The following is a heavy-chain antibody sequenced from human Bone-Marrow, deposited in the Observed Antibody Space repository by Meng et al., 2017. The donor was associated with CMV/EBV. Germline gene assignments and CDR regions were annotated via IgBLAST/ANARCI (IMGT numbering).Heavy chain of an antibody. CDR1: GFTFSSYA. CDR3: ARNDIVVVPAANYYGMDG. Sequence: SCADSGFTFSSYAMHWVRQAPGKGLEWVAVISYDGSNKYYADSVKGRFTISRDNSKNTLYLQMNSLRAEDTAVYYCARNDIVVVPAANYYGMDGWGQRTTVTVSS. D-gene: IGHD2-2*01. V-gene: IGHV3-30*04. CDR2: ISYDGSNK. J-gene: IGHJ6*02.